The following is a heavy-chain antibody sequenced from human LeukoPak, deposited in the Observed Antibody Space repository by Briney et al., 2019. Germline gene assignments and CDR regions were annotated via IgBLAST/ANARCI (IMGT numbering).Heavy chain of an antibody. D-gene: IGHD4-23*01. J-gene: IGHJ4*02. CDR3: ARDTAVSDFDS. CDR1: GFTFSSYG. V-gene: IGHV3-21*01. CDR2: ISNSGDYI. Sequence: PGGSLRLSCAASGFTFSSYGMNWVRQAPGKGLEWVSSISNSGDYIYYIDSVKGRFTISRDNAKNSLYLQMNSLRAEDTAVYYCARDTAVSDFDSWGQGTLVTVSS.